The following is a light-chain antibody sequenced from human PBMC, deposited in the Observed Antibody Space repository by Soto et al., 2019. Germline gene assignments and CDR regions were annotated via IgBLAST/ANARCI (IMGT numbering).Light chain of an antibody. CDR1: TSDVGGYNY. V-gene: IGLV2-14*03. Sequence: QSALTQPASVSGSPGRSITISCTGTTSDVGGYNYVSWYQQHPGKAPKLIIFDVTDRPSGVSDRFSGSKSGNTAYLTITGVQAEDEADYYCTSYTSNSTLVFGGGTKLTVL. CDR2: DVT. J-gene: IGLJ3*02. CDR3: TSYTSNSTLV.